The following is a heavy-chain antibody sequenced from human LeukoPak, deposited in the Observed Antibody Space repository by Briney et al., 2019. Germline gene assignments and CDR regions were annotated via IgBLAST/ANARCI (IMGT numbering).Heavy chain of an antibody. CDR1: GFTFDDYA. CDR3: AKAEYYDILTDPDFDY. Sequence: GGSLRLSCAASGFTFDDYAMHWVRQAPGKGLEWVSGISWNSGSIGYADSVKGRFTISRDNAKNSLYLQMNSLRAEDTALYYCAKAEYYDILTDPDFDYWGQGTLVTVSS. J-gene: IGHJ4*02. CDR2: ISWNSGSI. D-gene: IGHD3-9*01. V-gene: IGHV3-9*01.